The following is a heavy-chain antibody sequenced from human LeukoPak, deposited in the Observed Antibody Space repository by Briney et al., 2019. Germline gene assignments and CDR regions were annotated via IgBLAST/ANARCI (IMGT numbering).Heavy chain of an antibody. J-gene: IGHJ5*02. CDR1: GGSISSGSYY. D-gene: IGHD4-17*01. Sequence: SQTLSLTCTVSGGSISSGSYYWSWIRQPAGKGLEWIGRIYTSGSTNYNPSLKSRVTISVDTSKNQFSLKLSSVTAADTAVYYYARDLGGTTVTTYNWFDPWGQGTLVTVSS. CDR3: ARDLGGTTVTTYNWFDP. V-gene: IGHV4-61*02. CDR2: IYTSGST.